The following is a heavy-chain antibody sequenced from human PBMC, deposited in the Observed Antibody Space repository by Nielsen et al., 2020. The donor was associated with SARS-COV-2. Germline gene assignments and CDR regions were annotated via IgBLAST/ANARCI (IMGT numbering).Heavy chain of an antibody. J-gene: IGHJ3*01. D-gene: IGHD3-10*01. CDR3: ARGKRGVAFDV. CDR1: GDSISTYY. V-gene: IGHV4-59*01. CDR2: IYYVYRSVTT. Sequence: SETLSLTCSVSGDSISTYYWNWIRQTPGKGLEWIGYIYYVYRSVTTNYNPSLKSRATISLDTSQSQISLKLTSVTAADTADYYCARGKRGVAFDVWGQGSMVTVSS.